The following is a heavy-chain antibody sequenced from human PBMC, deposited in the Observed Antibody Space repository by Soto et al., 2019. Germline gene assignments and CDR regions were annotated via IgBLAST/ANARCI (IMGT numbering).Heavy chain of an antibody. J-gene: IGHJ5*02. CDR2: ISGYNGNT. CDR3: ARDSTARLAWFDP. Sequence: QVQLVQSGAELKKPGASVKVSCKASGYTFTTYDITWVRQAPGQGLEWMGWISGYNGNTKYAQRLQGRVTMTTETSTSTADMELRSLRSDDTAVYYCARDSTARLAWFDPWGQGTLVIVSS. CDR1: GYTFTTYD. D-gene: IGHD6-6*01. V-gene: IGHV1-18*04.